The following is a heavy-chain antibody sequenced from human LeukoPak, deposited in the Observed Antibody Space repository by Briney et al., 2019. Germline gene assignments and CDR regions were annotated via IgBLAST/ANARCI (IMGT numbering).Heavy chain of an antibody. CDR2: VSADGGST. J-gene: IGHJ4*02. CDR3: ARRKCTSSSCYLDY. V-gene: IGHV3-64*01. Sequence: PGGSLRLSCAASGVTFYLFAIKRFHQAPGQGLEYVSAVSADGGSTYYANSVKGRFTISRDNSKNMLYLQMGSLRGDDMAVYYCARRKCTSSSCYLDYWGQGTLVTVSS. CDR1: GVTFYLFA. D-gene: IGHD2-2*01.